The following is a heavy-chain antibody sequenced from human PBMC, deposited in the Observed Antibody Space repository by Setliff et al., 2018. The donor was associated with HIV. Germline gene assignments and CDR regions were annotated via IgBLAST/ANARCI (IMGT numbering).Heavy chain of an antibody. Sequence: SETLSLTCAVSGDSITRGGYYWSWIRQFAGKGLEWIADIYYSGRTNYNPSLKSRLTVSIDTSKNHLSLTLTSMTAADTAMYFCARGKDPGLYFDNWRQVMLVTVSS. J-gene: IGHJ4*02. D-gene: IGHD2-15*01. CDR3: ARGKDPGLYFDN. CDR2: IYYSGRT. CDR1: GDSITRGGYY. V-gene: IGHV4-31*11.